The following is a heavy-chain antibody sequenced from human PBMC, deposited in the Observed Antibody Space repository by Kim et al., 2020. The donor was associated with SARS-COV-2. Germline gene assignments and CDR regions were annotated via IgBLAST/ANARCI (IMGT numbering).Heavy chain of an antibody. Sequence: GGSLRLSCAASGFTFSSYWMNWVRQAPGKGLEWVANIKQDESEKNYVDSVKGRFTISRDNAKNSLFLQMNSLRAEDTAVYYCARGYCSGGSCSRNYWGQGTLVTVSS. CDR2: IKQDESEK. D-gene: IGHD2-15*01. V-gene: IGHV3-7*03. CDR3: ARGYCSGGSCSRNY. CDR1: GFTFSSYW. J-gene: IGHJ4*02.